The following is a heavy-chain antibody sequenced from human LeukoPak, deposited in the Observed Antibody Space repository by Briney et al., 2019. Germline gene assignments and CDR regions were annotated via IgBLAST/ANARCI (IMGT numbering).Heavy chain of an antibody. CDR2: IYTSGST. Sequence: SETLSLTCTVSGGSISSYYWSWIRQPAGKGLEWIGRIYTSGSTNYNPSLKSRVTMSVDTSKNQFSLKLSSVTAADTAVYYCARGYYDFWSGYYTSPDYYFDYWGQGTLVTVSS. V-gene: IGHV4-4*07. CDR1: GGSISSYY. CDR3: ARGYYDFWSGYYTSPDYYFDY. J-gene: IGHJ4*02. D-gene: IGHD3-3*01.